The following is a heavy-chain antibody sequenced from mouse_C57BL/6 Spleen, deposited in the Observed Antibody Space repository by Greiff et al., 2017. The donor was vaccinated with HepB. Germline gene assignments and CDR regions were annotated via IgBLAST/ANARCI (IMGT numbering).Heavy chain of an antibody. Sequence: VKVVESGAELVKPGASVKISCKASGYAFSNYWMNWVKQRPGKGLEWIGQIYPGDGDTNYNGKFKGKATLTADKSSSTAYMQLSSLTSEDSAVYFCARGEVYGSSYEYLDVWGTGTTVTVSS. CDR1: GYAFSNYW. D-gene: IGHD1-1*01. CDR3: ARGEVYGSSYEYLDV. CDR2: IYPGDGDT. J-gene: IGHJ1*03. V-gene: IGHV1-80*01.